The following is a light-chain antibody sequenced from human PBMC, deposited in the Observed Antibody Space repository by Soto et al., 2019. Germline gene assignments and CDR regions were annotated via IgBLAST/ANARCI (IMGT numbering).Light chain of an antibody. V-gene: IGKV3-15*01. CDR2: GAS. CDR3: QQYKYLIT. CDR1: QSVGSN. Sequence: EVVMTQSPATLSVSPGERATLSCRASQSVGSNLAWYQQKPDRAPRLLIYGASTRATAIPTKFSGSGSGTEFTLTISSLQSEDIAVYYYQQYKYLITFGQGTRLEIK. J-gene: IGKJ5*01.